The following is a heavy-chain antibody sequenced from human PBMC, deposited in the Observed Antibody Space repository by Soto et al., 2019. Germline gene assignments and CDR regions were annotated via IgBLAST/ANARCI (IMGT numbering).Heavy chain of an antibody. CDR1: GGSISSYY. D-gene: IGHD4-17*01. J-gene: IGHJ3*02. CDR2: IYYSGST. V-gene: IGHV4-59*08. Sequence: KSSETLSLTCTVSGGSISSYYWSWIRQPPGKGLEWIGYIYYSGSTNYNPSLKSRVTISVDTSKNQFSLKLSSVTAADTAVYYCARHAPLGYSTVTIFSAFDIWGQGTMVTVSS. CDR3: ARHAPLGYSTVTIFSAFDI.